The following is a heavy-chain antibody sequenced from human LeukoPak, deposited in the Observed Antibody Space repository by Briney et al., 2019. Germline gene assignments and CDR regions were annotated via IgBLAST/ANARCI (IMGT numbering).Heavy chain of an antibody. Sequence: GSLRLSCAASGFSFRDFAVHWVRQATGQGLEWMGWMNPNSGNTGYAQKFQGRVTMTRNTSISTAYMELSSLRSEDTAVYYCARGGGSMATISYYYYYYYMDVWGKGTTVTISS. J-gene: IGHJ6*03. CDR3: ARGGGSMATISYYYYYYYMDV. D-gene: IGHD5-24*01. CDR2: MNPNSGNT. V-gene: IGHV1-8*01. CDR1: GFSFRDFA.